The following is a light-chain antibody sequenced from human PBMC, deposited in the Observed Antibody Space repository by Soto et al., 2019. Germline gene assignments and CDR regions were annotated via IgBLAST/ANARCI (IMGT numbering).Light chain of an antibody. CDR2: DNN. CDR3: GALDSSLSAGV. CDR1: SSNIGNNY. V-gene: IGLV1-51*01. Sequence: QSVLTQPPSVSAAPGQTVTISCSGSSSNIGNNYVSWYQHLPGTAPKLLIYDNNERPSGIPDRFSASKSGTSATLGITGLQTGDEADYYCGALDSSLSAGVFGGGTKLTVL. J-gene: IGLJ3*02.